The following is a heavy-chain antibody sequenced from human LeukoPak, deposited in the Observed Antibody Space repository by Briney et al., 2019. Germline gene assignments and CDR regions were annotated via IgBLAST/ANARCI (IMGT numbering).Heavy chain of an antibody. Sequence: SETLSLTCAVSDGSISNSNWWSWVRQPPGKGLEWIGEIYHSGRTNYNPSLKSRVTISVDKSKNQFSLKLSSVTAADTAVYYCARDMFDSGAEASRGGWWNWGQGTLVTVSS. CDR1: DGSISNSNW. J-gene: IGHJ4*02. V-gene: IGHV4-4*02. D-gene: IGHD2-15*01. CDR2: IYHSGRT. CDR3: ARDMFDSGAEASRGGWWN.